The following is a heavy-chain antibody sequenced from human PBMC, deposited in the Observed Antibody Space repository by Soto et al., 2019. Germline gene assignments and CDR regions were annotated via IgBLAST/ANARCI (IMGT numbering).Heavy chain of an antibody. Sequence: QVQLVQSGAEVKKPGASVKVSCKTSGYSFISYGITWVRQAPGQGLEWMGWISAYNGNTNYARDVQGRVTMATDTSTRTAYMELRSLRSDDTAVYYCARAGDGYRDPDFKAWFAPWGQGTLVTVSS. CDR1: GYSFISYG. CDR3: ARAGDGYRDPDFKAWFAP. D-gene: IGHD2-21*01. V-gene: IGHV1-18*01. CDR2: ISAYNGNT. J-gene: IGHJ5*02.